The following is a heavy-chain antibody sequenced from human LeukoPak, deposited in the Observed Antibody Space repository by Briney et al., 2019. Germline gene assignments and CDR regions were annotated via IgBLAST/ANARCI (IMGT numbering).Heavy chain of an antibody. CDR3: ARTYDYVWMIDN. V-gene: IGHV1-2*02. CDR2: INPNSGGT. D-gene: IGHD3-16*01. J-gene: IGHJ4*02. CDR1: GYTFTGYY. Sequence: ASVKVSCKASGYTFTGYYMHWVRQAPGQGLEWMGWINPNSGGTNYAQKFQGRVTMTRDTSISTAYMELSRLRSDDTAVYYCARTYDYVWMIDNWGQGTLVTVSS.